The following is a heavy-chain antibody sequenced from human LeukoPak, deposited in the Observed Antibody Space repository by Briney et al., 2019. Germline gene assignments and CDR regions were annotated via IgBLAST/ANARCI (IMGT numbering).Heavy chain of an antibody. CDR3: AADIVVVPAAILSRETTGIDY. D-gene: IGHD2-2*02. CDR2: ISGSGGST. Sequence: GGSLRLSCAASGFTFSSYAMSWVRQAPGKGLEWVSAISGSGGSTHYADSVKGRFTISRDNSKNTLYLQMNSLRAEDTAVYYCAADIVVVPAAILSRETTGIDYWGQGTLVTVSS. J-gene: IGHJ4*02. V-gene: IGHV3-23*01. CDR1: GFTFSSYA.